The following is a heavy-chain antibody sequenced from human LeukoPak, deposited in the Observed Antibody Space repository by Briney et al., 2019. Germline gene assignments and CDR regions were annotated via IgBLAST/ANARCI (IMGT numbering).Heavy chain of an antibody. CDR1: GFTFSSYA. D-gene: IGHD3-10*01. CDR3: AKGTYGSGSYYNS. Sequence: GGSLRLSCAASGFTFSSYAMSWVRQAPGKGLEWVSAISGSGGSTYYADSVKGRFTISRDNSKNTLYLQMNSLRAEETAVYYCAKGTYGSGSYYNSWGQGTLVTVSS. J-gene: IGHJ4*02. V-gene: IGHV3-23*01. CDR2: ISGSGGST.